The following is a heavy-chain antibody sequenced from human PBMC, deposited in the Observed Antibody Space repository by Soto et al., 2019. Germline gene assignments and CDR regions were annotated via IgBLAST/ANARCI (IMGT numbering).Heavy chain of an antibody. CDR3: ARGYYQLPWATFDY. Sequence: SETLSLTCTVSGGSISSYYWSWIRQPAGKGLEWIGRIYTSGSTNYNPSLKSRVAMSVDTSKNQFSLKLSSVTAADTAVYYCARGYYQLPWATFDYWGQGTLVTVYS. CDR1: GGSISSYY. V-gene: IGHV4-4*07. D-gene: IGHD2-2*01. J-gene: IGHJ4*02. CDR2: IYTSGST.